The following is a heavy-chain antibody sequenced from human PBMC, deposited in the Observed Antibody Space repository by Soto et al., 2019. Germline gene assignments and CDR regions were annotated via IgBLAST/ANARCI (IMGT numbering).Heavy chain of an antibody. D-gene: IGHD2-15*01. CDR1: GFTFSSYV. V-gene: IGHV3-23*01. J-gene: IGHJ4*02. CDR3: VRYAVSATRYCDS. CDR2: INTGGST. Sequence: EVQLLESGGGLVQPGGSLRLSCAASGFTFSSYVMSWVRQAPGKGLDWVSAINTGGSTYYADSVKGRFTISRDNSKNTLSLQMNSLRAEDTAVYYCVRYAVSATRYCDSWGQGPLVTVSS.